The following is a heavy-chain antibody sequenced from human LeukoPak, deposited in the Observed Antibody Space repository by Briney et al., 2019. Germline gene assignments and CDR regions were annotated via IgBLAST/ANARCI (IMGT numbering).Heavy chain of an antibody. CDR3: AKDFLAGRYYAFHI. CDR1: GFIFSSYW. Sequence: GGSLRLSCAASGFIFSSYWMGWVRQAPGKGLEWVANIKQDGSEKYYVDSVKGRFTISRDNAKNSLYLQMNSLRAEDTAVYYCAKDFLAGRYYAFHIWGQGTMVTVSP. D-gene: IGHD3-9*01. V-gene: IGHV3-7*01. CDR2: IKQDGSEK. J-gene: IGHJ3*02.